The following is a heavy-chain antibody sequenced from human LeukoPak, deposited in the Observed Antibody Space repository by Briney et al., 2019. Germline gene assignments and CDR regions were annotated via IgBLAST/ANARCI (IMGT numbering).Heavy chain of an antibody. CDR3: ARGVFYYDTSGRGYYFDY. V-gene: IGHV4-4*02. CDR2: VNLQGST. D-gene: IGHD3-22*01. Sequence: SGTLSLTCGVSGGSITNTNYWTWVRPPPGKGLEWIGEVNLQGSTNYNPSLMGRVAISVDKSENHISLQLTSVTAADTAVYYCARGVFYYDTSGRGYYFDYWGQGTLVTVSS. J-gene: IGHJ4*02. CDR1: GGSITNTNY.